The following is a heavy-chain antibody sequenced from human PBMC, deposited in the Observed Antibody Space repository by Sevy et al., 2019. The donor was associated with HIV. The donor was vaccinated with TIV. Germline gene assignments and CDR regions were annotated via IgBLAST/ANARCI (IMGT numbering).Heavy chain of an antibody. CDR3: ARDPGRDGYNRSFDY. CDR1: GFTFSSYA. V-gene: IGHV3-30-3*01. Sequence: GGSLRLSCAASGFTFSSYAMHWVRQAPGKGLEWVAVISYDGSNKYYADSVKGRFTISRDNSKNTPYLQMNSLRAEDTAVDYCARDPGRDGYNRSFDYWGQGTLVTVSS. CDR2: ISYDGSNK. J-gene: IGHJ4*02. D-gene: IGHD5-12*01.